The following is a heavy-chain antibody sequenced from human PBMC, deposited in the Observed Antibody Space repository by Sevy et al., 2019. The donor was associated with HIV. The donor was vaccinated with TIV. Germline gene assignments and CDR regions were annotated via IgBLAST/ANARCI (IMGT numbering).Heavy chain of an antibody. CDR1: GFTFDRYF. V-gene: IGHV3-30*18. CDR2: ISGDGSDT. J-gene: IGHJ4*02. Sequence: GGSLRLSCAASGFTFDRYFMHWVRQAPGKGLEWLAVISGDGSDTSYADSLRGRFTISRDNSKNTLFLQMNRLGTEDTAVYFRAKRDLNHQFLLDFWGQGTLVTVSS. CDR3: AKRDLNHQFLLDF. D-gene: IGHD2-21*01.